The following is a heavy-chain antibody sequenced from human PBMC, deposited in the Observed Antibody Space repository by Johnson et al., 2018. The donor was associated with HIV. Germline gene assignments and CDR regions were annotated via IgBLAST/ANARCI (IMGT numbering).Heavy chain of an antibody. D-gene: IGHD6-19*01. CDR3: ARAGAVGFDAFDI. CDR1: GITFSDYA. Sequence: QVQLVESGGGVVQPGRSLRLSCPASGITFSDYAMHWVRQAPGKGLEWVAVISYDGSNKYYADSVKGRFTISRDNSKNTLYLQMNSLRAEDTAVYYCARAGAVGFDAFDIWGQGTMVTVSS. V-gene: IGHV3-30-3*01. J-gene: IGHJ3*02. CDR2: ISYDGSNK.